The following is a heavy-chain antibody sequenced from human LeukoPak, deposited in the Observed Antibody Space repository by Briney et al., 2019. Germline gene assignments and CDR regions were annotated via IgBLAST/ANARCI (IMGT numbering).Heavy chain of an antibody. CDR2: MNPNSGNT. CDR1: GYTFTSYD. CDR3: ARFDVVPAAVDY. D-gene: IGHD2-2*01. V-gene: IGHV1-8*01. Sequence: ASVKVSCKASGYTFTSYDINWVRQATGRGLEWMGWMNPNSGNTGYAQKFQGRVTMTRNTSISTAYMELSSLRSEDTAVYYCARFDVVPAAVDYWGQGTLVTVSS. J-gene: IGHJ4*02.